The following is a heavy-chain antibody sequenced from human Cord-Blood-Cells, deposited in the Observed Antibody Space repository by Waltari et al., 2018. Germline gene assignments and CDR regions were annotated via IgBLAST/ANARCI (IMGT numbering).Heavy chain of an antibody. D-gene: IGHD3-10*01. V-gene: IGHV4-59*01. Sequence: QVQLQESGPGLVKPSETLSLTCTVSGGSISSYYWSWIRQPPGKGLEWIGYIYYSGSTNYNPARKSRITISVDTSKNQFSLKLSSVTAADTAVYYCARDSYGSGSYYYYYYGMDVWGQGTTVTVSS. J-gene: IGHJ6*02. CDR3: ARDSYGSGSYYYYYYGMDV. CDR1: GGSISSYY. CDR2: IYYSGST.